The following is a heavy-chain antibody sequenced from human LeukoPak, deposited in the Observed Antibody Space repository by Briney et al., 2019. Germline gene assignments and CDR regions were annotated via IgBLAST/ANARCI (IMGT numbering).Heavy chain of an antibody. CDR2: IYYSGST. D-gene: IGHD6-13*01. CDR1: GGPISSYY. CDR3: ARDYSSSWNYFDY. V-gene: IGHV4-59*01. J-gene: IGHJ4*02. Sequence: SETLSLTCTVSGGPISSYYWSWIRQPPGKGLEWIGYIYYSGSTNYNPSLKSRVTISVDTSKNQFSLKLSSVTAADTAVYYCARDYSSSWNYFDYWGQGTLVTVSS.